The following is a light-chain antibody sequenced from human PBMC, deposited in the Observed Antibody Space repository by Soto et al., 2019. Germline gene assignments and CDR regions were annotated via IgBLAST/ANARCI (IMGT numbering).Light chain of an antibody. CDR1: QGISSW. Sequence: DIQMTQSPSSVSASVGDRVTITCRATQGISSWLAWYQQKPGKAPKLLIYAASSLQSGVPSRFSGSGSGTDFSLPINSRQPEDYFAYYYHHQNNSSRTFGHGTRVDIK. J-gene: IGKJ3*01. V-gene: IGKV1-12*01. CDR2: AAS. CDR3: HHQNNSSRT.